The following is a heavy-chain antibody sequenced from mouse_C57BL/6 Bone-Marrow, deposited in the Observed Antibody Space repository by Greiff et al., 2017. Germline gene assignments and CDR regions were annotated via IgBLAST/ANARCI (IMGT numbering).Heavy chain of an antibody. CDR1: GYTFTSYW. D-gene: IGHD2-5*01. CDR3: ASATVVTTYYFDY. Sequence: QVQLQQPGAELVRPGTSVKLSCKASGYTFTSYWMHWVKQRPGQGLEWIGVIDPSDSYTNYNQTFKGKATLTVDTSSSTAYMQLSSLTSEDSAVYYCASATVVTTYYFDYWGQGTTLTVSS. J-gene: IGHJ2*01. CDR2: IDPSDSYT. V-gene: IGHV1-59*01.